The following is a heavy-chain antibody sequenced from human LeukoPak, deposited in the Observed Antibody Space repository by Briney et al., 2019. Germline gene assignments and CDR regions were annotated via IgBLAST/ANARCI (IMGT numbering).Heavy chain of an antibody. CDR3: ARTPDGADY. J-gene: IGHJ4*02. V-gene: IGHV4-34*01. CDR2: INHSGST. Sequence: SSETLSLTCAVYGGSFSGYYWSWIRQPPGKGLEWIGEINHSGSTNYNPSLKSRVTISVDTSKNQFSLKLSSVTAADTAVYYCARTPDGADYWGQGTLVTVSS. D-gene: IGHD3-10*01. CDR1: GGSFSGYY.